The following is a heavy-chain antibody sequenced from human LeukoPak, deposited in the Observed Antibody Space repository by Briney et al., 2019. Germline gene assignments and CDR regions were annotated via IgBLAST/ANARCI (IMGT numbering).Heavy chain of an antibody. D-gene: IGHD2-15*01. CDR1: GFTFSSYW. CDR3: AKDQGLGGGSVWGY. Sequence: GGSLRLSCAASGFTFSSYWMSWVRQAPGKGLEWVSAISGSGTNTYYGSSVKGRFTISRDNSKNMLFLEMNSLRAEDTAVYYCAKDQGLGGGSVWGYWGQGMLITVSS. J-gene: IGHJ4*02. CDR2: ISGSGTNT. V-gene: IGHV3-23*01.